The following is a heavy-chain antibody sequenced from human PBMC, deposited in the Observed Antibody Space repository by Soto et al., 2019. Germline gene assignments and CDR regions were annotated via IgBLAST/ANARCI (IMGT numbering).Heavy chain of an antibody. J-gene: IGHJ4*02. D-gene: IGHD5-12*01. CDR2: ISYDGSNK. Sequence: GGSLRLSCAASGFTFSSYGMHWVRQAPGKGLEWVAVISYDGSNKYYADSAKGRFTISRDNSKNTLYLQMNSLRAEDTAVYYCAHEVVTKTGLDCWGQGTLVTVSS. CDR3: AHEVVTKTGLDC. V-gene: IGHV3-30*18. CDR1: GFTFSSYG.